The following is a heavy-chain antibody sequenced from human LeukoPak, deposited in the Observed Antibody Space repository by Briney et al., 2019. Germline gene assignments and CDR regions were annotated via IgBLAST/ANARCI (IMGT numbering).Heavy chain of an antibody. D-gene: IGHD3-10*01. CDR3: AKVLWFGELSEYYFDY. Sequence: GGSLRLSCAASGFTFSSYGMHWVRQAPGKGLEWVAFIRYDGSNKYYADSVKGRFTISRDNSKNTLYLQMNSLRAEDTAVYYCAKVLWFGELSEYYFDYWGQGTLVTVSS. CDR1: GFTFSSYG. CDR2: IRYDGSNK. J-gene: IGHJ4*02. V-gene: IGHV3-30*02.